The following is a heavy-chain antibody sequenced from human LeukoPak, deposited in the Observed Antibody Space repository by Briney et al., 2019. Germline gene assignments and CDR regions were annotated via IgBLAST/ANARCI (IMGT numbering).Heavy chain of an antibody. CDR3: AKVILGYCNSGHCYAHDY. CDR1: GFTFSSYA. Sequence: GGSLRLSCAASGFTFSSYAMSWVRQAPGKGLEWVSAISSSGGYTYYADSVTGRFTISRDNSKNTLSLQMNSLRVEDTAVYYCAKVILGYCNSGHCYAHDYWGQGTLVTVSS. CDR2: ISSSGGYT. V-gene: IGHV3-23*01. D-gene: IGHD2-15*01. J-gene: IGHJ4*02.